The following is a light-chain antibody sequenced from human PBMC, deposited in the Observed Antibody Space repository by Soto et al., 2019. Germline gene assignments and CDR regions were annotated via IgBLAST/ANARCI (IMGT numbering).Light chain of an antibody. CDR1: SSNIGGNS. Sequence: LTQPPSASGAPGQRVTISCSGSSSNIGGNSVSWYQQLPGTAPKLLIYRNDQRPSGVPDRFSGSKSGTSASLAISGLRSEDEADYYCAAWDDSLSGFYVFGTGTKVTVL. CDR3: AAWDDSLSGFYV. J-gene: IGLJ1*01. V-gene: IGLV1-47*01. CDR2: RND.